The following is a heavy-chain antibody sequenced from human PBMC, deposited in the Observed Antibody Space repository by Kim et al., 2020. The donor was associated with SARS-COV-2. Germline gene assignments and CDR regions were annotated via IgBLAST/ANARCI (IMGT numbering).Heavy chain of an antibody. V-gene: IGHV1-8*01. J-gene: IGHJ4*02. CDR3: ARRVLGYSSSWYDFDY. D-gene: IGHD6-13*01. Sequence: KFQGRVTKTRNTSISTAYMELSSLRSEDTAVYYCARRVLGYSSSWYDFDYWGQGTLVTVSS.